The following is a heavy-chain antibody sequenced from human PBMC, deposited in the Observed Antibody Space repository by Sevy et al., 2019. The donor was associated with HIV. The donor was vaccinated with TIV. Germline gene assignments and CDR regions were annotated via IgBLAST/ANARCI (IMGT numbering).Heavy chain of an antibody. CDR2: IFTSGST. CDR3: ARDWGGVTAGYFDP. J-gene: IGHJ5*02. D-gene: IGHD2-21*02. V-gene: IGHV4-4*07. CDR1: DGSITSYY. Sequence: SETLSLTCTVSDGSITSYYWSWIRQPAGKGLEWIGRIFTSGSTNYNPSLKSRVTMSVDTSKNQFSLKLSSVTAADTAVYYCARDWGGVTAGYFDPWGQGTLVTVSS.